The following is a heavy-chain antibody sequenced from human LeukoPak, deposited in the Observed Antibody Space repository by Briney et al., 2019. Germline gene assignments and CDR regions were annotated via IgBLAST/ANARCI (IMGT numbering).Heavy chain of an antibody. V-gene: IGHV4-61*02. CDR3: AGMVPAAILDAFDI. CDR1: GGSISSGSYY. D-gene: IGHD2-2*01. CDR2: IYTSGST. J-gene: IGHJ3*02. Sequence: SETLSLTCTVSGGSISSGSYYWSWIRQPAGKGLEWIGRIYTSGSTNYNPSLKSRVTISVDTSKNQFSLKLSSVTAADTAVYYCAGMVPAAILDAFDIWGQGTMVTVSS.